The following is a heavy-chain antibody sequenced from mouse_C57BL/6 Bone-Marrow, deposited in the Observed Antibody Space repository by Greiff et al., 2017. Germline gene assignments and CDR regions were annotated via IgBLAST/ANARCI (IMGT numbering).Heavy chain of an antibody. CDR3: ARQLRLAYYYAMDY. J-gene: IGHJ4*01. CDR1: GFTFSSYG. D-gene: IGHD3-2*02. V-gene: IGHV5-6*01. Sequence: EVMLVESGGDLVKPGGSLKLSCAASGFTFSSYGMSWVRQTPDKRLEWVATISSGGSYTYYPDSVKGRFTISRDNAKNTLYLQMSSLKSEDTAMYYCARQLRLAYYYAMDYWGQGTSVTVSS. CDR2: ISSGGSYT.